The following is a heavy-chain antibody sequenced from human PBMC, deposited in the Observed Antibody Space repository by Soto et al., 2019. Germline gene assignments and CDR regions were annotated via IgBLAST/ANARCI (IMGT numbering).Heavy chain of an antibody. J-gene: IGHJ5*02. CDR3: AIWVVIGRGQGFDP. D-gene: IGHD2-21*01. V-gene: IGHV5-51*01. Sequence: EVQLMQSGAEVKKRGETLKISGKTFGYTFTDYWIGWLRQPPGKGLEWMGIMYPGDGDSKYSPSFEGQVTMSAYKSNATAYLQWRSLKASDTATYYCAIWVVIGRGQGFDPWSQGTLVTVSS. CDR2: MYPGDGDS. CDR1: GYTFTDYW.